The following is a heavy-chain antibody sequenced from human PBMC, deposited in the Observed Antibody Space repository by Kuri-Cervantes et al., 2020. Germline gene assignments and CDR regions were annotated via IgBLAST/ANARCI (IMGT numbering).Heavy chain of an antibody. CDR3: ATRDDSSGYYRANDAFDI. V-gene: IGHV4-34*01. Sequence: SETLSLTCAVYGGSFSGYYWSWIRQPPGKGLEWIGEINHSGSTNYNPSLKSRVTISVDTSKNQFSLKLSSVTAADTAVYYCATRDDSSGYYRANDAFDIWGQGTMVTVSS. CDR2: INHSGST. CDR1: GGSFSGYY. D-gene: IGHD3-22*01. J-gene: IGHJ3*02.